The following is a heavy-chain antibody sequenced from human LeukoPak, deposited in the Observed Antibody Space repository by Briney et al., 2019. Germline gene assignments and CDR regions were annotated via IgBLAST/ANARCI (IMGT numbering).Heavy chain of an antibody. J-gene: IGHJ6*02. V-gene: IGHV1-18*01. CDR3: ARDNVGGSYPYYYYYGMDV. D-gene: IGHD1-26*01. Sequence: GASVRVSCKASGYAFTNYYFDWVRQAPGQGLEWMGWINPYNNNTRYARKFLDRISLTTDSSTNTAYLELRSLSSDDTAVYFCARDNVGGSYPYYYYYGMDVWGQSTTVTVSS. CDR2: INPYNNNT. CDR1: GYAFTNYY.